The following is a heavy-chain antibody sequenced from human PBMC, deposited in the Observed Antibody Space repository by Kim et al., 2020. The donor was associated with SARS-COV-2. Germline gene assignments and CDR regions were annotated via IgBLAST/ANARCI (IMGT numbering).Heavy chain of an antibody. CDR3: AREGYYGSGSYKVFY. J-gene: IGHJ4*02. D-gene: IGHD3-10*01. V-gene: IGHV4-39*02. Sequence: PSLKTRVTISVDTSKNQFSLKLSSVTAADTAVYYCAREGYYGSGSYKVFYWGQGTLVTVSS.